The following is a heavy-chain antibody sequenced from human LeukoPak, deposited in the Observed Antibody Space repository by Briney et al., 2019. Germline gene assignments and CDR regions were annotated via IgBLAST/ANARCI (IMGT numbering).Heavy chain of an antibody. V-gene: IGHV1-2*04. J-gene: IGHJ3*02. CDR3: ARDQGSSGWADI. CDR1: GYTFTGYY. CDR2: INPNSGGT. D-gene: IGHD6-19*01. Sequence: ASVKVYCKASGYTFTGYYMHWVRQAPGQGLECMGWINPNSGGTNYAQKFQGWVTMTRDTSISTAYMELSRLRSDDTAVYYCARDQGSSGWADIWGQGTMVTVSS.